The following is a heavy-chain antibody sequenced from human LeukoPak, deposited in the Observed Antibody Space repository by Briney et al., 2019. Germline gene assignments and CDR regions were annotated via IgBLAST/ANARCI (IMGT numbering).Heavy chain of an antibody. V-gene: IGHV4-4*07. CDR2: IYTSGST. D-gene: IGHD3-9*01. Sequence: SETLSLTCTVLGGSISSYYWSWIRQPAGKGLEWIGRIYTSGSTNYNPSLKSRVTMSVDTSKNQFSLKLSSVTAADTAVYYCARTQKYYDILTGYSSPYYFDYWGQGTLVTVSS. CDR1: GGSISSYY. CDR3: ARTQKYYDILTGYSSPYYFDY. J-gene: IGHJ4*02.